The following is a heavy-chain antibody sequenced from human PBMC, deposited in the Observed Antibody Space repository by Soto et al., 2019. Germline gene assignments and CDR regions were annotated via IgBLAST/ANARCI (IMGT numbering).Heavy chain of an antibody. D-gene: IGHD1-26*01. Sequence: SERLAVTCAVSVGSISSIGCYWGWVRDAPGEGLYCVGSICHSWITYYNPSLKSRVTISVDTSKNQFSLKLSSVTAADTAVYHSARQGRVGATTLDYYYYYGMDAWGQGPTVTVSS. CDR2: ICHSWIT. CDR1: VGSISSIGCY. V-gene: IGHV4-39*01. CDR3: ARQGRVGATTLDYYYYYGMDA. J-gene: IGHJ6*02.